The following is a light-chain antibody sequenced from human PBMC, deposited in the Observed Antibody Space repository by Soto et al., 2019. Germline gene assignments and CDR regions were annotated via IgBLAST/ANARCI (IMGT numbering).Light chain of an antibody. V-gene: IGLV2-23*03. CDR1: SSDVGSYNL. CDR2: EGS. J-gene: IGLJ2*01. Sequence: QSALTQPASVSGSPGQSITISCTGTSSDVGSYNLVSWYQQHPGKAPKLMIYEGSKRPSGVSNRFSGSKSGNTASLTISGLQAEDEADYYCFSYAGSSTFVVFGGGTQVTVL. CDR3: FSYAGSSTFVV.